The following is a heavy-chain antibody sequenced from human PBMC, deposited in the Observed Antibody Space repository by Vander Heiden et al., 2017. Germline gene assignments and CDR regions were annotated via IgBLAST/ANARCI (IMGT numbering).Heavy chain of an antibody. CDR2: ISGSGGST. CDR3: AKVSSGSYY. J-gene: IGHJ4*02. Sequence: EVQLLESGGGLVQPGGSLRLSCAASGFTFSSYAMSWVRQAPGKGLEWVSAISGSGGSTDDADSVKGRFTISRENSKNTRYMKMNRLRAEDTAVDDCAKVSSGSYYWGQGTMVTVCS. V-gene: IGHV3-23*01. CDR1: GFTFSSYA. D-gene: IGHD1-26*01.